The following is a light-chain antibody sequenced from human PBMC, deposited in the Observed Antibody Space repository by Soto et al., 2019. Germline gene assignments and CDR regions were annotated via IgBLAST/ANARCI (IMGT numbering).Light chain of an antibody. J-gene: IGLJ3*02. CDR2: SNN. CDR3: ASWDDSLSGGV. CDR1: SSNIGSNT. V-gene: IGLV1-44*01. Sequence: QSVLTQPPSASGTPGQRVTISCSGSSSNIGSNTVDWYQQLPGTAPKLLMYSNNQRPSGVPDRFSGSKSGTSASLAISGLQSEDEADYYCASWDDSLSGGVFGGGTKLTVL.